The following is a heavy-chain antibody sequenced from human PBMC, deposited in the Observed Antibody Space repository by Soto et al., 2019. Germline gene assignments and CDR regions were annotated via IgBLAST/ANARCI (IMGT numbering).Heavy chain of an antibody. J-gene: IGHJ5*01. Sequence: GGSLRLSCSASGFIFSNYAMSWARQAPGKGLEWVSTISGSGVRTYYADSVKGRFTISRDNSKNTLDLQMNNLRVEDTAIYYCAKDHAREQFVRGENWFDSWGQGTLVTVSS. CDR2: ISGSGVRT. V-gene: IGHV3-23*01. CDR1: GFIFSNYA. D-gene: IGHD6-6*01. CDR3: AKDHAREQFVRGENWFDS.